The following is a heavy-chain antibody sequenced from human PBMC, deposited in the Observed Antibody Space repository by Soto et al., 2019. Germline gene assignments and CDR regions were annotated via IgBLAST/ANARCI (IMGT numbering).Heavy chain of an antibody. CDR2: ISGYSGNA. CDR3: AKRTSGTTWGESDY. CDR1: GYIFSDYG. D-gene: IGHD4-17*01. J-gene: IGHJ4*02. Sequence: ASVKDSCKTSGYIFSDYGINWVRQAPGQGLEWMGWISGYSGNANLAQKFQGRVTMTTDKSTRTAYMELRRLRSDDTAVYYCAKRTSGTTWGESDYWGQGTLVTVSS. V-gene: IGHV1-18*04.